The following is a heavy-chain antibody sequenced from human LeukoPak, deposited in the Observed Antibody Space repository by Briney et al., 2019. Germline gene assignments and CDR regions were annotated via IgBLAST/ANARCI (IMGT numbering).Heavy chain of an antibody. J-gene: IGHJ4*02. CDR3: ARGRLKAAPDERYYFDY. V-gene: IGHV1-69*06. CDR2: IIPIFGTA. CDR1: GGTFSSYA. Sequence: SVKVSCKASGGTFSSYAISWVRQAPGQGLEWMGGIIPIFGTANYAQKFQGRVTITADKSTSTAYMELSSLRSEDTAVYYCARGRLKAAPDERYYFDYWGQGTLVTVSS. D-gene: IGHD6-6*01.